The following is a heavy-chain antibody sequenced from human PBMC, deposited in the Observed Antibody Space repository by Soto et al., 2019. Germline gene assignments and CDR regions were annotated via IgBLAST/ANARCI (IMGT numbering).Heavy chain of an antibody. CDR2: VYPGDSDT. Sequence: GESLKISCQVSGYSFVNYWIGWVRQMPGKGLEWMGNVYPGDSDTDYSPSFQGQVTISADRSISTTYLRWSSLQASDTAIYYCARQSLSSSAFDFWGQGTLVTVSS. CDR1: GYSFVNYW. CDR3: ARQSLSSSAFDF. J-gene: IGHJ5*01. D-gene: IGHD6-25*01. V-gene: IGHV5-51*01.